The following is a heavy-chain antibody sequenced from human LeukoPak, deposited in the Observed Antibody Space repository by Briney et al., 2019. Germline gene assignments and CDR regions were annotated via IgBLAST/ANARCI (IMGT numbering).Heavy chain of an antibody. CDR1: GFTVSSNY. V-gene: IGHV3-30*18. D-gene: IGHD6-13*01. J-gene: IGHJ2*01. Sequence: GGSLRLSCAASGFTVSSNYMSWVRQAPGKGLEWVAAISYDGSNKYNADSVKGRFTISRDNSKNTLYLQMNSLRADDTALYYCAKVRSSSWSDWYFDLWGRGTLVTVSS. CDR3: AKVRSSSWSDWYFDL. CDR2: ISYDGSNK.